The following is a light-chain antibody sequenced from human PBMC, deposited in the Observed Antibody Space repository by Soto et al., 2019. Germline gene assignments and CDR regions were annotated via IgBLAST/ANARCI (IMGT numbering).Light chain of an antibody. Sequence: QSVLTQPASVSGSPGQSITISCTGTSSDVGGYNYVSWYQQRPGKAPKLLIYDVTNRPSGVSNRFSGSKSGNTASLTISRLQADDEADYYCSSYTSRSTLDYVFGTGTKVTVL. V-gene: IGLV2-14*01. CDR2: DVT. CDR1: SSDVGGYNY. CDR3: SSYTSRSTLDYV. J-gene: IGLJ1*01.